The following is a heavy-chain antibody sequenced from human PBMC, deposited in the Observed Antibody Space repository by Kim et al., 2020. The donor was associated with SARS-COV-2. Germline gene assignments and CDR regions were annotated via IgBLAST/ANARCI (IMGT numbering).Heavy chain of an antibody. CDR3: ARSAGPYDYYFDY. D-gene: IGHD3-16*01. J-gene: IGHJ4*02. V-gene: IGHV5-51*01. Sequence: RYSPSLAGQVTISAEQSTPTAYLQWSSLKAADTAMYYCARSAGPYDYYFDYWGQGTLVTVSS.